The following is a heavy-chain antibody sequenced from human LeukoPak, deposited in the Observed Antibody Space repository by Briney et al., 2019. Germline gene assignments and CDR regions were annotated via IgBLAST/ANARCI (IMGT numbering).Heavy chain of an antibody. D-gene: IGHD6-13*01. V-gene: IGHV3-23*01. J-gene: IGHJ4*02. Sequence: SGGSLRLSCAASGFTFSSYAMSWVRQAPGKGLEWVSAISGSGGSTYYADSVKGRLTISRDNSKNTLYLQMNSLRAEDTAVYYCAKVPIAAAGKSDYWGQGTLVTVSS. CDR3: AKVPIAAAGKSDY. CDR1: GFTFSSYA. CDR2: ISGSGGST.